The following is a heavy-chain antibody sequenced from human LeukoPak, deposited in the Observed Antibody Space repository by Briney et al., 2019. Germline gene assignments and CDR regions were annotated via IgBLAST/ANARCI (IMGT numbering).Heavy chain of an antibody. V-gene: IGHV1-24*01. J-gene: IGHJ4*02. CDR2: FDPEDGET. Sequence: ASVKVSCKVSGYTLTELSMHWVRQAPGKGLEWMGGFDPEDGETIYAQKFQGRVTMTEDTSTDTAYMELSSLRSEDTAVYYCATVIRRAYFDWLLDYWGQGTLVTVSS. CDR3: ATVIRRAYFDWLLDY. D-gene: IGHD3-9*01. CDR1: GYTLTELS.